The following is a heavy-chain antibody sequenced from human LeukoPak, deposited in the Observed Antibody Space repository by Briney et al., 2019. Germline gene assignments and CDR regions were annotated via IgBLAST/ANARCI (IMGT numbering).Heavy chain of an antibody. D-gene: IGHD2-15*01. CDR2: ISAYNGNT. J-gene: IGHJ6*02. V-gene: IGHV1-18*01. Sequence: GASVKVSCKASGYTFTSYGISWVRQAPGQGLEWMGWISAYNGNTNYAQKLQGRVTMTTDTSTSTAYMELRSLRSDDTAVYYCARDAKDIVVVVAATEGSYYYGMDVWGQGTTVTVSS. CDR3: ARDAKDIVVVVAATEGSYYYGMDV. CDR1: GYTFTSYG.